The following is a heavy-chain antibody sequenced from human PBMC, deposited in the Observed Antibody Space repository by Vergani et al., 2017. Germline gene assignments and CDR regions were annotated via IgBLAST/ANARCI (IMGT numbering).Heavy chain of an antibody. CDR3: ARGGVRGVISY. V-gene: IGHV4-30-4*01. J-gene: IGHJ4*02. CDR1: GGSISSGDYY. CDR2: IYYSGST. D-gene: IGHD3-10*01. Sequence: QVQLQESGPGLVKPSQTLSLTCTVSGGSISSGDYYWSWIRQPPGKGLEWIGYIYYSGSTYYTPSLKSRVTRSVDTAKNQFCLTLSAVTAADTAVYYCARGGVRGVISYWGQGTLVTVSS.